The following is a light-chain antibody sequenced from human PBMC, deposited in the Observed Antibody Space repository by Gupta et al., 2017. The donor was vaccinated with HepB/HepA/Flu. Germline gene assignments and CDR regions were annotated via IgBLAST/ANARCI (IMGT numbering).Light chain of an antibody. Sequence: VVLTQSPLSLSVTLGQPASISCRSSQSLVDSAGNTFLNWFQQSPGQSPRRLIYKVSNRDSGVPDRFSGSGSGTDFTLKISRVEAEDVGIYYCMQGTYWHTFGQGTRLEIK. CDR1: QSLVDSAGNTF. CDR2: KVS. J-gene: IGKJ5*01. V-gene: IGKV2-30*01. CDR3: MQGTYWHT.